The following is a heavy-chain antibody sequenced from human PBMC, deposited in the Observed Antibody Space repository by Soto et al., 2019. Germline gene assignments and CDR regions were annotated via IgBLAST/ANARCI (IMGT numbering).Heavy chain of an antibody. D-gene: IGHD1-26*01. CDR3: ARDRGSYSGSYCLDY. CDR2: ISAYNGNT. CDR1: GYTFTSYG. Sequence: ASVKVSCKASGYTFTSYGISWVRQAPGQGLEWMGWISAYNGNTNYAQKLQGRVTMTTDTSTCTAYMELRSLRSDDTAVYYCARDRGSYSGSYCLDYWGQGTLVTVSS. J-gene: IGHJ4*02. V-gene: IGHV1-18*01.